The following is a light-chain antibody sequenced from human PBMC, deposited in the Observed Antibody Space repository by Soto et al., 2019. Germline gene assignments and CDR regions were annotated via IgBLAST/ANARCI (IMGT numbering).Light chain of an antibody. J-gene: IGKJ3*01. V-gene: IGKV3-20*01. Sequence: EIVLTQSPATLSLSPGERATLSCRASQSFNSNYLAWYQHQPGQAPRLLIFGASYRATGIPDRFSGSGSGTDFTLTISRLEPEDFAVYYCQHYDTSPPEFTFGPGTKVDIK. CDR2: GAS. CDR3: QHYDTSPPEFT. CDR1: QSFNSNY.